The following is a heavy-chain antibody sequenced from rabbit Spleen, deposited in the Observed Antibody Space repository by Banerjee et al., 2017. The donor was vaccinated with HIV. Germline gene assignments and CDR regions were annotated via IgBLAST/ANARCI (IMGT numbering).Heavy chain of an antibody. J-gene: IGHJ4*01. CDR1: GFSFNDDYY. CDR2: IDTYGTT. V-gene: IGHV1S45*01. CDR3: ARRGRYGGSSGYNL. Sequence: QEQLEESGGGLVQPEGSLTLTCTASGFSFNDDYYVCWVRQAPGKGLEWISCIDTYGTTWVANWVNGRHTISKTSSTTVTLEMTSLTVADTATYFCARRGRYGGSSGYNLWGPGTLVTVS. D-gene: IGHD1-1*01.